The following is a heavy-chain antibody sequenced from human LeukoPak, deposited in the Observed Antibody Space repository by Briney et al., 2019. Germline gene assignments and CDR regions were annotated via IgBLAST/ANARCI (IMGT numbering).Heavy chain of an antibody. V-gene: IGHV4-59*01. D-gene: IGHD3-16*01. CDR1: GGSISSYY. CDR2: IYHSGST. J-gene: IGHJ5*02. Sequence: SETLSLTCTVSGGSISSYYWSWIRQPPGKGQEWIGYIYHSGSTNYNPSLKSRVTISVDTSKNQLSLKLNSVTAADTAVYYCAAAPMGAGWFDPWGQGTLVTVSS. CDR3: AAAPMGAGWFDP.